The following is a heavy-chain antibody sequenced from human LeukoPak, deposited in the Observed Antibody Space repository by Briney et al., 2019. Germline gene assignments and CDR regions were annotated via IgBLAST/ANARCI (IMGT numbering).Heavy chain of an antibody. CDR3: ARELSKVYGMDV. D-gene: IGHD4-11*01. J-gene: IGHJ6*02. CDR1: GGSISSSSYY. Sequence: SETLSLTCTVSGGSISSSSYYWGWIRQPPGRGLEWIGSIYYSGSTYYNPSLKSRVTISVDTSKNQFSLKLSSVTAADTAVYYCARELSKVYGMDVWGQGTTVTVSS. CDR2: IYYSGST. V-gene: IGHV4-39*02.